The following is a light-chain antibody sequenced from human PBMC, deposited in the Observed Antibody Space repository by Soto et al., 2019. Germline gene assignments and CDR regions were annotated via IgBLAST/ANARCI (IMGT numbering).Light chain of an antibody. Sequence: IQMTQSPSTLSASVGDRVTITCRASQTIGNWLAWYQQKTGKAPKLLIYDASSLERGVPSRFSGSRSGTEVTLTISSLQPDEFATYYCQQYDSYSYTFGQGTKLEIK. V-gene: IGKV1-5*01. CDR2: DAS. CDR1: QTIGNW. CDR3: QQYDSYSYT. J-gene: IGKJ2*01.